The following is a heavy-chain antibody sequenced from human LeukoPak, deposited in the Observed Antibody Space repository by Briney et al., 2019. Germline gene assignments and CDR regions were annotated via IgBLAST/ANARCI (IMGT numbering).Heavy chain of an antibody. V-gene: IGHV4-39*07. J-gene: IGHJ4*02. CDR1: GGSITISNYY. CDR3: AALGNERTFDN. Sequence: SETLSLNCTVSGGSITISNYYWGCIRQPPGKGLGWIGSIYYSGSTLNNQSLKSRVTLSLDTSKNQFSLKLTSVTAADTAVYYCAALGNERTFDNWGQGTLVTVSS. D-gene: IGHD2-8*01. CDR2: IYYSGST.